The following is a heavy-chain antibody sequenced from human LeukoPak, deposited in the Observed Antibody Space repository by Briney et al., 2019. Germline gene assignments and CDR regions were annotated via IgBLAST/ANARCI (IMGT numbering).Heavy chain of an antibody. D-gene: IGHD2-8*01. CDR3: ARDRHCANGVCHSPPGMDV. CDR1: GFTFSSYG. V-gene: IGHV3-33*08. CDR2: IWFDGKNE. Sequence: GGSLRLSCVASGFTFSSYGMHWVRQAPGKGLEWVADIWFDGKNEHFADSVKGRFTISRDNSKNTMYLQINSLRAEDTAVYYCARDRHCANGVCHSPPGMDVWGQGTTVTVSS. J-gene: IGHJ6*02.